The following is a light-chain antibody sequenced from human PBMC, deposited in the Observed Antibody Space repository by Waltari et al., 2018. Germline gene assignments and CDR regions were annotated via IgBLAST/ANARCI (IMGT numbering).Light chain of an antibody. Sequence: EIVMTQSPATLSVSPGERATLSCRASQSVSSNLAWYQQKPGQAPRLLIYGASTRATDIPARFSGSGSGTEFTLTISSLQSEDFAVYYCQQYNDWLGTFGQGTKLEIK. CDR1: QSVSSN. J-gene: IGKJ2*01. V-gene: IGKV3-15*01. CDR2: GAS. CDR3: QQYNDWLGT.